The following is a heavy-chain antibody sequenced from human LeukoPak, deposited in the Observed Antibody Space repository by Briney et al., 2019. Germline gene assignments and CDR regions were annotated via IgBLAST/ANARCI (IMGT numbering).Heavy chain of an antibody. CDR2: IWYDGSKT. V-gene: IGHV3-33*01. CDR1: GITFRSYG. Sequence: GGSLTLSCAASGITFRSYGMHWVRQAPGKGLEWVTFIWYDGSKTFYADSVKGRFTISRDNSKNTLYLQMNSLRVEDTAVYFCARYNFFGGTPFDCWGQGTLVTVSS. J-gene: IGHJ4*02. CDR3: ARYNFFGGTPFDC. D-gene: IGHD3-3*01.